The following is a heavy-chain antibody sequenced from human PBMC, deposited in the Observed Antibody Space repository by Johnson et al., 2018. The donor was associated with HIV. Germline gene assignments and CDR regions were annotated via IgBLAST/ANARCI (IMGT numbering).Heavy chain of an antibody. CDR1: GFTFDDYD. CDR2: VSSGGTS. Sequence: EQLVESGGGVVRPGGSLRLSCAASGFTFDDYDMSWVRQAPGKVPEWLSVVSSGGTSYYADSVRGRFTVSRDNSKNTLYLQMNSLRAGDTGVYYCARENPFGGDYAAFDMWGQGTMVTVSS. CDR3: ARENPFGGDYAAFDM. V-gene: IGHV3-66*01. J-gene: IGHJ3*02. D-gene: IGHD4-17*01.